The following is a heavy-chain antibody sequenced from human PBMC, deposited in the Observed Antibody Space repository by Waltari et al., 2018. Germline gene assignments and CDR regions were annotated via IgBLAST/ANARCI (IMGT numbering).Heavy chain of an antibody. V-gene: IGHV4-61*02. D-gene: IGHD5-12*01. CDR3: AREEATSFAFDI. Sequence: QVQLQASGPGLVKPSQTLSLTCTVSGGSISSGSYYGSWIRQPAGKGLEWIGRIYTSRSTNYNPSLKSRVTISRDNAKNSLYLQMTSLRAEDTAVYYCAREEATSFAFDIWGQGTMVTVSS. J-gene: IGHJ3*02. CDR1: GGSISSGSYY. CDR2: IYTSRST.